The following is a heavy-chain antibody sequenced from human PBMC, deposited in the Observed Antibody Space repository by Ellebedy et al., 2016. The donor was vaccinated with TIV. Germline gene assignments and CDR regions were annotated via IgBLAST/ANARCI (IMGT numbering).Heavy chain of an antibody. CDR3: ARDGGSGSYWEGFDY. J-gene: IGHJ4*02. CDR1: GFTFSTFW. V-gene: IGHV3-7*01. Sequence: GGSLRLSCAASGFTFSTFWISWPRQAPGKGLEWVATTKNDGSEKYYVDPVKGRFTISRDNARNSLYLQMSSLRVEDTAVYYCARDGGSGSYWEGFDYWGQGTLVTVSS. D-gene: IGHD3-10*01. CDR2: TKNDGSEK.